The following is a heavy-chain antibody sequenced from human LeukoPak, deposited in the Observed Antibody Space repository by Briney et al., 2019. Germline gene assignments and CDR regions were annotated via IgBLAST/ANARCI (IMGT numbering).Heavy chain of an antibody. V-gene: IGHV3-48*03. D-gene: IGHD3-10*01. Sequence: GGSLRLSCSASGFTFSSFEMDWVRQAPGKGLEWISYMSSRDNTRYYADSVRGRFTMSKDNAKNTLSLQMNSLRAEDTAFYYCARGFGRFGHRCGYLGQGTLVTVSS. J-gene: IGHJ4*02. CDR2: MSSRDNTR. CDR1: GFTFSSFE. CDR3: ARGFGRFGHRCGY.